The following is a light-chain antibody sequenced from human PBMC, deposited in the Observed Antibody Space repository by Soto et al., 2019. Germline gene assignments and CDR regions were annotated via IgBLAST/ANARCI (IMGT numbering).Light chain of an antibody. CDR1: QSVGSN. Sequence: VVMTQSPATLSVSPWETATLSCRASQSVGSNLAWYQQKPGQAPRLLIYAASTRATGIPARFSGSGSGTEFTLTISSLQSEDFAVYYCQQYNNWPPITFGQGTRLEIK. J-gene: IGKJ5*01. V-gene: IGKV3-15*01. CDR2: AAS. CDR3: QQYNNWPPIT.